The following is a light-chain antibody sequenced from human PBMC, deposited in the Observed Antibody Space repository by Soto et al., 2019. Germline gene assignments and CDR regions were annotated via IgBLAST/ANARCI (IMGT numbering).Light chain of an antibody. CDR1: GGDVGDYNY. V-gene: IGLV2-14*01. Sequence: ALTQPASVSGSPGQSITISCAGTGGDVGDYNYVSWYQQHPGKAPKLMIYEVIRRPSGISNRFSGSKSGNTASLTISTLQAEDEAEYYCSSYTTSSTVVFGGGTKLTVL. J-gene: IGLJ3*02. CDR3: SSYTTSSTVV. CDR2: EVI.